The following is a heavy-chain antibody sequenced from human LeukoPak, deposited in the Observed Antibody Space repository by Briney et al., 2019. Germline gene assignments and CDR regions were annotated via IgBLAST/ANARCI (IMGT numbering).Heavy chain of an antibody. D-gene: IGHD6-6*01. CDR2: IHYSGTT. CDR1: GGSISSYY. J-gene: IGHJ4*02. CDR3: ARHSSSTRPNFDY. V-gene: IGHV4-59*05. Sequence: SETLSLTCTVSGGSISSYYWSWIRQPAGKGLEWIGSIHYSGTTYYNPSLKSRVTISVDTSKNHFSLEVSSVTAADTAVYYCARHSSSTRPNFDYWGQGTLVTVSS.